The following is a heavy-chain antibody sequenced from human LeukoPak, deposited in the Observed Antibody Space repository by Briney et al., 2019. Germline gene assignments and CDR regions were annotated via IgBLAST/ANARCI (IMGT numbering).Heavy chain of an antibody. CDR3: ARDGGMGIVATMGAYCGGDCYSY. J-gene: IGHJ4*02. D-gene: IGHD2-21*02. V-gene: IGHV3-74*01. Sequence: GGSLRLSCAASGFSFSSYWMHWVRQAPGKGLVWVSRISSDGSIINYADSVKGRFTISRDNAKNTLYLQMNSLRAEDTAVYYCARDGGMGIVATMGAYCGGDCYSYWGQGTLVTVSS. CDR1: GFSFSSYW. CDR2: ISSDGSII.